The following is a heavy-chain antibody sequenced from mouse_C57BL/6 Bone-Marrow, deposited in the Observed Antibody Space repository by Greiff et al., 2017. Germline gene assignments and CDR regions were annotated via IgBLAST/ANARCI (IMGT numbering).Heavy chain of an antibody. D-gene: IGHD1-1*01. CDR2: IYPGNSDT. CDR1: GYTFTSYW. V-gene: IGHV1-5*01. J-gene: IGHJ3*01. CDR3: TNYYGSLAWFAY. Sequence: EVQLQQSGTVLARPGASVKMSCKTSGYTFTSYWMHWVKQRPGQGLEWIGAIYPGNSDTSYNQKFKGKAKLTAVTSASTAYMELSSLTNEDSAVYDCTNYYGSLAWFAYWGQGTLVTVSA.